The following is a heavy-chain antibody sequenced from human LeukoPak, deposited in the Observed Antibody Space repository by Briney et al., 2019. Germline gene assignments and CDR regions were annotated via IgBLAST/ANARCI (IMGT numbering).Heavy chain of an antibody. J-gene: IGHJ4*02. Sequence: PSETLSLTCTVSGGSISSGGYYWSWIRQPPGKGLEWIGYIYHSGSTYYNPSLKSRVTISVDRSKNHFSLKLSSVTAADTAVYYCARVGQDYYGSGSYLDYWGQGTLVTVSS. V-gene: IGHV4-30-2*01. D-gene: IGHD3-10*01. CDR2: IYHSGST. CDR3: ARVGQDYYGSGSYLDY. CDR1: GGSISSGGYY.